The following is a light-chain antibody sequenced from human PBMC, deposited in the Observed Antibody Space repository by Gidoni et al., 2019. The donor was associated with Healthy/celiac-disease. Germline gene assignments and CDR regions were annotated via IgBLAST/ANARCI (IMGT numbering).Light chain of an antibody. CDR1: SLRSYY. CDR3: NSRDSSGNWV. Sequence: SSELTQDTAVSLALGQSVRITCQGDSLRSYYASWYQQKPGQAPVLVIYGKNNRPSGIPDRFSGSSSGNTASLTITGAQAEDEADYYCNSRDSSGNWVFGGGTKLTVL. J-gene: IGLJ3*02. V-gene: IGLV3-19*01. CDR2: GKN.